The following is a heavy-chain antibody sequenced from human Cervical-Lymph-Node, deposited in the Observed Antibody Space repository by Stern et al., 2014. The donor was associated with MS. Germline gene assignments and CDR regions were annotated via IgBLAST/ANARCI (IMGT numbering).Heavy chain of an antibody. CDR3: ARLSTAVDF. Sequence: VQLVESGPGLVKPSETLSLTCAVSGGSISSRYWGWIRQPPGKGLEWIGLISHSGAPKYNPSLKSRVPISLDTSKNHFSLKVPSVTAADTAVYYCARLSTAVDFWGQGTLVTVSS. V-gene: IGHV4-59*08. J-gene: IGHJ4*02. CDR1: GGSISSRY. CDR2: ISHSGAP.